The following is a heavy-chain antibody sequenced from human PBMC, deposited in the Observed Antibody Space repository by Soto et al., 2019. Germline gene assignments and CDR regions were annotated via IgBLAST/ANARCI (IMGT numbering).Heavy chain of an antibody. CDR3: ARTYWSGWGRRLLDS. CDR2: IYYSGHT. J-gene: IGHJ4*02. Sequence: ALCLTCTVSGGAIPSGDNYRRWTRQPPGKGLEWIGYIYYSGHTYYNPSLKSRLTISVDTSKNPFSLRLSSVTAADPAGYYFARTYWSGWGRRLLDSWSQGALVTVS. D-gene: IGHD3-3*01. CDR1: GGAIPSGDNY. V-gene: IGHV4-30-4*01.